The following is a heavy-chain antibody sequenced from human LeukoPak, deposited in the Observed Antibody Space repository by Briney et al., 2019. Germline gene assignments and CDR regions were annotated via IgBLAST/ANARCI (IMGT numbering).Heavy chain of an antibody. CDR3: ARADSSSWSYYYYYYMDV. CDR1: GFTFSGSA. CDR2: IRSKANSYAT. V-gene: IGHV3-73*01. Sequence: GGSLRLSCAASGFTFSGSAMHWVRQASGKGLEWAGRIRSKANSYATAYAASVKGRFTISRDDSKNTAYLQMNSLKTEDTAVYYCARADSSSWSYYYYYYMDVWGKGTTVTVSS. D-gene: IGHD6-13*01. J-gene: IGHJ6*03.